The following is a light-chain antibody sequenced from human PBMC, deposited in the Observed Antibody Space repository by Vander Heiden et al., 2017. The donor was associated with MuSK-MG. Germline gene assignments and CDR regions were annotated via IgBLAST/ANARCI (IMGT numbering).Light chain of an antibody. V-gene: IGKV1-39*01. J-gene: IGKJ5*01. CDR3: QQSDSTPLT. CDR1: QSISSY. CDR2: AAS. Sequence: DIQMTQSPSSLSASVGDRVTITCRASQSISSYLNWYQQKPGKAPKLLIYAASSLQSGVPSRFSGSGSGTDFTLTISRLQHEDFATYYRQQSDSTPLTFGQGTQVEIK.